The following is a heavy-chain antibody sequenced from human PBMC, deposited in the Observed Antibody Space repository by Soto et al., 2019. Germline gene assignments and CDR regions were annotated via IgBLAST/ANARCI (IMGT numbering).Heavy chain of an antibody. Sequence: SETLSLTCRVSGSSITNSFYWGWIRQSPEKGLEWIGSISHTGRTSYNPSLKSRVSISVDTPKNQFSLTLTSVTAADTAVYYCARDPANLDLAVAYFDSWGQGTLVTVSS. D-gene: IGHD2-15*01. J-gene: IGHJ4*02. CDR2: ISHTGRT. CDR3: ARDPANLDLAVAYFDS. V-gene: IGHV4-38-2*02. CDR1: GSSITNSFY.